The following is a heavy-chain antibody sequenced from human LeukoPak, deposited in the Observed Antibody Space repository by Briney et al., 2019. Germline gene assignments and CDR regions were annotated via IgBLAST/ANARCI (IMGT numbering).Heavy chain of an antibody. Sequence: GGSLRLSCTASGSSFSGHWMHWARQLPGKGLVWVSRISPTGSTTSYADSVKGRFTVSRDNAKNTLYLQVNNLRAEDTAVYYCARGPNSNWSGLDFWGQGTLLTVSS. V-gene: IGHV3-74*01. CDR3: ARGPNSNWSGLDF. CDR1: GSSFSGHW. CDR2: ISPTGSTT. D-gene: IGHD6-6*01. J-gene: IGHJ4*02.